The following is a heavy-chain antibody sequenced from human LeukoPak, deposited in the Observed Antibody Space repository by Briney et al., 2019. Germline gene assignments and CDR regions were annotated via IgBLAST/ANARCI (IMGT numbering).Heavy chain of an antibody. D-gene: IGHD3-22*01. CDR1: GGSISSSSYY. Sequence: SETLSLTCTVSGGSISSSSYYWGWIRQPPGKGLEWIGSIYYSGSTYYNPSLKSRVTISVDTSKNQFSLKLSSVTAADTAVYYCARRKYYYERGIFDYWGQGTLITVSS. CDR2: IYYSGST. V-gene: IGHV4-39*01. CDR3: ARRKYYYERGIFDY. J-gene: IGHJ4*02.